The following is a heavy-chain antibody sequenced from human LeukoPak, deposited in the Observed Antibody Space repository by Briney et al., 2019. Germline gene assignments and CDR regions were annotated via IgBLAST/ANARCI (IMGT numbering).Heavy chain of an antibody. D-gene: IGHD1-26*01. Sequence: GGSLRLSCATSGFSFSIYGMHWVRQAQGKGLKWVALTWYDGSNKNYADSVKGRFTISRDNSKNTLYLQVNSLRAEDTAVYYCAKDLWEGLPYYFDYWGQGTLVTVSS. CDR1: GFSFSIYG. CDR2: TWYDGSNK. V-gene: IGHV3-33*06. CDR3: AKDLWEGLPYYFDY. J-gene: IGHJ4*02.